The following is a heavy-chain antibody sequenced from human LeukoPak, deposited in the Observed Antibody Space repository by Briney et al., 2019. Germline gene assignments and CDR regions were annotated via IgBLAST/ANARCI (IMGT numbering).Heavy chain of an antibody. D-gene: IGHD1-26*01. CDR2: IIPIFGPA. V-gene: IGHV1-69*13. Sequence: ASVKVSCKASGGTSSDYAIGWVRQAPGQGLEWMGGIIPIFGPANYAQKFQGRVTFTADESASTAYMELNSLRSEDTAVYYCARERWEPPYYYFGMDVWGQGTTVTVSS. CDR3: ARERWEPPYYYFGMDV. CDR1: GGTSSDYA. J-gene: IGHJ6*02.